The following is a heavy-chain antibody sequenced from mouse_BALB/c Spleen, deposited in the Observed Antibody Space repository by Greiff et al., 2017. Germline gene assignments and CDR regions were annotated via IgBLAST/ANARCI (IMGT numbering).Heavy chain of an antibody. CDR2: IWAGGST. CDR3: ARDLYGNYSY. CDR1: GFSLTSYG. V-gene: IGHV2-9*02. J-gene: IGHJ3*01. Sequence: VMLVESGPGLVAPSQSLSITCTVSGFSLTSYGVHWVRQPPGKGLEWLGVIWAGGSTNYNSALMSRLSISKDNSKSQVFLKMNSPQTDDTAMYYCARDLYGNYSYWGQGTLVTVSA. D-gene: IGHD2-1*01.